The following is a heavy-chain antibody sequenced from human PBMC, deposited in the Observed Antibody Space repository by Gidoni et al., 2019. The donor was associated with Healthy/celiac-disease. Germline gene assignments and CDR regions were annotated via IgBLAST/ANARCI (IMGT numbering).Heavy chain of an antibody. J-gene: IGHJ6*02. Sequence: EVQLVESGGGLVQPGGSVRLSCAASGFTVSSNYMSWVRQAPGKGLEWVSVIYSGGITYYADSVKGRFTISRHNSKNTLYLQMNSLRAEYTAVYYCARGSLMDVWGQGTTVTVSS. CDR1: GFTVSSNY. CDR2: IYSGGIT. CDR3: ARGSLMDV. V-gene: IGHV3-53*04.